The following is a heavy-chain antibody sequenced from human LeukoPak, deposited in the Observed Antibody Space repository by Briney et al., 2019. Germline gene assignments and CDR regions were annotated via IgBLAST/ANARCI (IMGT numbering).Heavy chain of an antibody. D-gene: IGHD3-22*01. CDR2: IIPIFGTA. J-gene: IGHJ4*02. V-gene: IGHV1-69*13. Sequence: ASVKVSCKASGGTFSSYAISWVRQAPGQGLEWMGGIIPIFGTANHAQKFQGRVTITADESTSTAYMELSSLRSEDTAVYYCARPFTYYYDSSGSLDYWGQGTLVTVSS. CDR3: ARPFTYYYDSSGSLDY. CDR1: GGTFSSYA.